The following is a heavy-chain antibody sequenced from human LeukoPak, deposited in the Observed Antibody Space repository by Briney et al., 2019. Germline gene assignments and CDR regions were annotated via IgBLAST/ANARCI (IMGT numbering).Heavy chain of an antibody. J-gene: IGHJ4*02. CDR3: ARHAGGISATGTRPFDY. V-gene: IGHV4-39*01. D-gene: IGHD6-13*01. CDR1: GASFSSSTYY. CDR2: IYYSGST. Sequence: SETLSLTCTVSGASFSSSTYYWGWIRQPPGKGLEWIGSIYYSGSTYYNPSLKSRVTMSVDASKNQFSLKLSSVTAADTAVYYCARHAGGISATGTRPFDYWGQGTLVTVSS.